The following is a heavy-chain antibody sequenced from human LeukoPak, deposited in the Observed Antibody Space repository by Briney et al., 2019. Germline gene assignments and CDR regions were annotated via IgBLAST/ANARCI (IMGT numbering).Heavy chain of an antibody. D-gene: IGHD6-19*01. J-gene: IGHJ3*02. CDR2: TYYRSKWYN. Sequence: LQTLSLTCAISGDSVSSNSAAWNWIRQSPSRGLEWLGRTYYRSKWYNDYAVSVKSRITINPDTSKNQFSLQLNSVTPEDTAVYYCATARPSGPGSAFDIWGQGTMVTVSS. V-gene: IGHV6-1*01. CDR3: ATARPSGPGSAFDI. CDR1: GDSVSSNSAA.